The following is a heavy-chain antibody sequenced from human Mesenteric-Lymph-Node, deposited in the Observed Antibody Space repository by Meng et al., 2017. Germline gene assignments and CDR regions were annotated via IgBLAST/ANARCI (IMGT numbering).Heavy chain of an antibody. J-gene: IGHJ4*02. CDR2: ISSSGSTI. CDR1: GFTFSDYY. V-gene: IGHV3-11*01. Sequence: LSLTCAASGFTFSDYYMSWIRQAPGKGLEWVSYISSSGSTIYYADSVKGRFTISRDNAKNSLYLQMNSLRAEDTALYYCARGGQWLATFDYWGQGTLVTVSS. CDR3: ARGGQWLATFDY. D-gene: IGHD6-19*01.